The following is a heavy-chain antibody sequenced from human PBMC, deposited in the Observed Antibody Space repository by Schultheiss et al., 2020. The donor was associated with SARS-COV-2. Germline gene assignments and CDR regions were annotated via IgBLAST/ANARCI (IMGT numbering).Heavy chain of an antibody. CDR2: ISSSSSYI. CDR1: GFTFSSYS. Sequence: GGSLRLSCAASGFTFSSYSMNWVRQAPGKGLEWVSSISSSSSYIYYADSVKGRFTISRDNAKNSLYLQMNSLRAEDTAVYYCARDGYIVATTFDYWGQGNLVTVSS. D-gene: IGHD5-12*01. V-gene: IGHV3-21*01. CDR3: ARDGYIVATTFDY. J-gene: IGHJ4*02.